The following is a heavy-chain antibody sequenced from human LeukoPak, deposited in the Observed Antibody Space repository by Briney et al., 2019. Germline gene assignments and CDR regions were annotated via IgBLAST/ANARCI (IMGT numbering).Heavy chain of an antibody. CDR1: GYTFTSYD. CDR3: ARGGQHLGIFGVVTPSDYYYYYMDV. CDR2: MNPNSGNT. V-gene: IGHV1-8*01. Sequence: GASVKVSCKASGYTFTSYDINWVRQATGQGLEWMGWMNPNSGNTGYAQKFQGRVTMTRNTSISTAYMELSSLRSEDTAVYYCARGGQHLGIFGVVTPSDYYYYYMDVWGKGTTVTVSS. J-gene: IGHJ6*03. D-gene: IGHD3-3*01.